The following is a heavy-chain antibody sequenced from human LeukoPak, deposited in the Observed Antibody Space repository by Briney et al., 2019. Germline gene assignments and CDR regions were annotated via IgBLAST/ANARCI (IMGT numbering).Heavy chain of an antibody. CDR3: ARTALRGNYDSSGYYYGNIDY. Sequence: GGSLRLSCAASGFTFSSYSMNWVRQAPGKGLEWVSSISSSSSYKYYADSVMGRFTISRDNAKNSLYLQMNSLRAEDTAVYYCARTALRGNYDSSGYYYGNIDYWGQGTLVTVSS. J-gene: IGHJ4*02. V-gene: IGHV3-21*04. CDR1: GFTFSSYS. D-gene: IGHD3-22*01. CDR2: ISSSSSYK.